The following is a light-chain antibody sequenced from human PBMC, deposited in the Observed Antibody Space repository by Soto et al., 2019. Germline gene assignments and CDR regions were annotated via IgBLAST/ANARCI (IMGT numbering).Light chain of an antibody. Sequence: QSALTQPPSVSGAPGQRVPISCTGSSSNIGAGYDVHWYQQLPGTAPKLLIYGNNTRPSGVPDRFSGSKSGTSASLAITGLQAEDEADYYCQSSDSSLSGYVVFGGGTKLTVL. J-gene: IGLJ2*01. CDR2: GNN. CDR1: SSNIGAGYD. V-gene: IGLV1-40*01. CDR3: QSSDSSLSGYVV.